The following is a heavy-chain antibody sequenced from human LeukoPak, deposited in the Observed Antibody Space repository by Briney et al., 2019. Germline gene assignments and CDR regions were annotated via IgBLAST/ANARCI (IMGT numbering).Heavy chain of an antibody. V-gene: IGHV4-30-4*08. Sequence: ASETLSLTCTVSGDSISGGDSNWSWIRQHPGKGLEWMAYIYYSGNTYYNSSLKSRVTTSVDTSKNQFSLKLSSVTAADTAVYYCARRRYYYDSSGYYYLYFDYWGQGTLVTVSS. J-gene: IGHJ4*02. CDR1: GDSISGGDSN. CDR2: IYYSGNT. D-gene: IGHD3-22*01. CDR3: ARRRYYYDSSGYYYLYFDY.